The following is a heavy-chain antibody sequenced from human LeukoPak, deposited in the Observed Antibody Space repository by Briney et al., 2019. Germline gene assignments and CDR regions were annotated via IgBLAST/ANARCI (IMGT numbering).Heavy chain of an antibody. D-gene: IGHD3-16*01. V-gene: IGHV3-30*03. CDR3: ARPARAYTTKDWFDP. CDR2: ISYDGSDK. CDR1: GSTFSTYG. J-gene: IGHJ5*02. Sequence: PGRSLRLSCAVSGSTFSTYGMHWVRQAPGKGLEWVAVISYDGSDKYYADSVKGRFTISRDNSNNTLYLEMNSLRAEDSAVYYCARPARAYTTKDWFDPWGQGTLVTVSS.